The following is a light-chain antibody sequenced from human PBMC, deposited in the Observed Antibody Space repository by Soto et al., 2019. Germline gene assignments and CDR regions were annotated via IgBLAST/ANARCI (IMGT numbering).Light chain of an antibody. CDR3: CSYAGSSTFVV. J-gene: IGLJ2*01. CDR2: EVT. CDR1: SSDVGSYHL. Sequence: QSALTQPASVSGSPGQSITISCTGTSSDVGSYHLVSWYQQHPGKAPKLMIYEVTKRPSGVSNRFSGSKSGNTASLTISGLQAEDEADYYCCSYAGSSTFVVFGGGTTLTVL. V-gene: IGLV2-23*02.